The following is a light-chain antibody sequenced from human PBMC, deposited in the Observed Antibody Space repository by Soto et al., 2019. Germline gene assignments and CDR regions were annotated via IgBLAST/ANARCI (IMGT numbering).Light chain of an antibody. V-gene: IGKV3-15*01. Sequence: EIVMTQSPGTLSVSPGERATLSRRASQSVNSNLAWYQQKPGQAPRLLIYGASTRATGIPARFSGSESGTAFTLTISSLQSEDFAVYYCQQYNNWPPWTFGQGTKVDIK. CDR1: QSVNSN. CDR2: GAS. J-gene: IGKJ1*01. CDR3: QQYNNWPPWT.